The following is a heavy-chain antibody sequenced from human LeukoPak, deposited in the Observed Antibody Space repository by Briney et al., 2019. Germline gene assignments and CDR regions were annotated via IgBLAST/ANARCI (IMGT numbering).Heavy chain of an antibody. CDR2: ITSSDSFI. J-gene: IGHJ4*02. Sequence: GGSLRLSCAVSGFSFRAYGLNWVRQAPGKGLVWVSSITSSDSFIYYADSVKGRFTISRDSAKTSLYLQMNSLRLEDTAIYYCVRSGGDGPDCWGQGTLVTVSS. CDR1: GFSFRAYG. D-gene: IGHD3-10*01. V-gene: IGHV3-21*01. CDR3: VRSGGDGPDC.